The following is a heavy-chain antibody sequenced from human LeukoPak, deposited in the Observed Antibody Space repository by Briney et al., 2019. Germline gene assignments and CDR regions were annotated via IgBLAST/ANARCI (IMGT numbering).Heavy chain of an antibody. J-gene: IGHJ4*02. CDR1: GFTFSSCG. V-gene: IGHV3-30*02. Sequence: GGSLRLSCAASGFTFSSCGMHWVRQAPGKGLEWVAFIRYDGSNKYYADSVKGRFTISRDNSKNTLYLQMNSLRAEDTAVYYCARAPVMHDFWSGYFDYWGQGTLVTVSS. CDR2: IRYDGSNK. D-gene: IGHD3-3*01. CDR3: ARAPVMHDFWSGYFDY.